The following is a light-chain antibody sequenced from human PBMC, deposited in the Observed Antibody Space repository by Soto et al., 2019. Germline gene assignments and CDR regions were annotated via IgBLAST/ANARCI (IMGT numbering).Light chain of an antibody. CDR1: QSVRSNY. V-gene: IGKV3D-20*02. CDR2: GAS. J-gene: IGKJ5*01. CDR3: QQRSNWPIT. Sequence: EIVLTQSPGTLSLSPGEGATLSCRASQSVRSNYLAWYQQKPGQAPRLLIYGASNGATGIPDRFSGSGSGTDFTLTISSLEPEDFAVYYCQQRSNWPITFGQGTRLEIK.